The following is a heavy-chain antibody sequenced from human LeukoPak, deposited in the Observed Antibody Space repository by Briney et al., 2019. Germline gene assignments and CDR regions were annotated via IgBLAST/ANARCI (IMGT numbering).Heavy chain of an antibody. CDR2: IYYSGST. D-gene: IGHD5-18*01. CDR1: GGSISSGDHY. Sequence: SQTLSLTCTVSGGSISSGDHYWSWIRQPPGKGLEWIGYIYYSGSTYYNPSLKSRVTISVDTSKNQFSLKLSSVTAADTAVYYCARDLSNTAALGYWGQGTLVTVSS. V-gene: IGHV4-30-4*01. CDR3: ARDLSNTAALGY. J-gene: IGHJ4*02.